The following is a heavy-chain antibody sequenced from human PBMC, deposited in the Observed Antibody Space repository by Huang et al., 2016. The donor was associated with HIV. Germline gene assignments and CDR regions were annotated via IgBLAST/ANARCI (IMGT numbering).Heavy chain of an antibody. Sequence: QVQLVESGGGLVKPGGSLRLSCAASGLVFSDHYMNWIRQAQGKGLEWISYISRSGTTIRYADSVKGRFTISRDNAKKSLFLEMNSLRVEDTAVYYCARRMAGWDDVFDMWGQGTMVTVSS. V-gene: IGHV3-11*01. J-gene: IGHJ3*02. CDR3: ARRMAGWDDVFDM. CDR1: GLVFSDHY. D-gene: IGHD6-19*01. CDR2: ISRSGTTI.